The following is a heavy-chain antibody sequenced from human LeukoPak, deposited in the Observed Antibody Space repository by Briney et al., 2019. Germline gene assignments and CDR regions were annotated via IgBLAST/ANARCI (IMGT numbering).Heavy chain of an antibody. CDR3: ARGYSNYDPAFDY. CDR1: GYTFTSYD. V-gene: IGHV1-8*01. J-gene: IGHJ4*02. Sequence: ASVKVSCKASGYTFTSYDINWVRQATGQGLEWMEWMNPNSGNTGYAQKFQGRVTMTRNTSISTAYMELSSLRSEDTAVYYCARGYSNYDPAFDYWGQGTLVTVSS. CDR2: MNPNSGNT. D-gene: IGHD4-11*01.